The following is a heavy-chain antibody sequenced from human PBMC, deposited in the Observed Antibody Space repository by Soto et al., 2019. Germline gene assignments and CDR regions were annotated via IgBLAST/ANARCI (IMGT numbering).Heavy chain of an antibody. J-gene: IGHJ6*02. D-gene: IGHD5-12*01. CDR2: IWYDGSNK. Sequence: GGSLRLSCAASGLTFSSYGMHWVRQAPGKGLEWVAVIWYDGSNKYYADSVKGRFTISRDNSKNTLYLQMNSLRAEDTAVYYCARDKKMATIKHYYGMDVWGQGTTVTVSS. CDR3: ARDKKMATIKHYYGMDV. V-gene: IGHV3-33*01. CDR1: GLTFSSYG.